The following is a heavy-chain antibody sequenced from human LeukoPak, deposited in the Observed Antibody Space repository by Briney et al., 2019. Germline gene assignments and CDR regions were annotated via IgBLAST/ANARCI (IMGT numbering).Heavy chain of an antibody. CDR1: GFIFSSYW. J-gene: IGHJ4*02. CDR2: VDGGGGGT. D-gene: IGHD6-13*01. V-gene: IGHV3-23*01. CDR3: AKQSAGSAAWYSLHYDF. Sequence: PGGSLRLSCAASGFIFSSYWMTWVRQAPGRGLEWVSSVDGGGGGTYYADSVKGRFTISRDNSKDTLYLQMNGLRAEDTAVYFCAKQSAGSAAWYSLHYDFWGQGTLVTVSS.